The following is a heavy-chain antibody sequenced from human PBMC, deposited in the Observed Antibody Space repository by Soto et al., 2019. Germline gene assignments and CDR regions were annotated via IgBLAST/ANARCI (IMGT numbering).Heavy chain of an antibody. CDR2: IVPLFRTT. V-gene: IGHV1-69*06. CDR1: GGTFSSYA. Sequence: QVQLVQSGAEAKKPGSSVKVSCKTSGGTFSSYAINWVRQAPGQGLEWMGGIVPLFRTTNYAQKFQGRVTITADTSTYTVYMELSDLRSGDTAVYYCARGGYSSTWSNLLDRSGLDVWGQGTMVTVSS. J-gene: IGHJ6*02. CDR3: ARGGYSSTWSNLLDRSGLDV. D-gene: IGHD6-13*01.